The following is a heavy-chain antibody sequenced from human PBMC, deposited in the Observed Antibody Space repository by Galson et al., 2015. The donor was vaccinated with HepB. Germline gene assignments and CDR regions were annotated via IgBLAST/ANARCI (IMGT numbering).Heavy chain of an antibody. V-gene: IGHV3-23*01. Sequence: SLRLSCAASGITFSTYAMSWVRQAPWKGLEWVSIITTGGTTTSYADSVKGRFTISRDDSKNTLYLQMNSLRAEDTAVYYCATTIVGTLAFDVWGQGTMATVSS. J-gene: IGHJ3*01. D-gene: IGHD1-26*01. CDR2: ITTGGTTT. CDR3: ATTIVGTLAFDV. CDR1: GITFSTYA.